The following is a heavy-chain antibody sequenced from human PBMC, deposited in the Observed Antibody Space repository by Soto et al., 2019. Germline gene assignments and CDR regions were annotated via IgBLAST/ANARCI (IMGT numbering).Heavy chain of an antibody. CDR1: GYRFTSYW. Sequence: GESLKISCERSGYRFTSYWIGWVRQMPGKGLEWMGIIHPGDSDTRYSPSFQGQVTISVDKSISTAYLQWSSLKASDTAMYYCATLKRGPYYFDYWGQGTRVTVSS. V-gene: IGHV5-51*01. CDR3: ATLKRGPYYFDY. J-gene: IGHJ4*02. CDR2: IHPGDSDT. D-gene: IGHD3-16*01.